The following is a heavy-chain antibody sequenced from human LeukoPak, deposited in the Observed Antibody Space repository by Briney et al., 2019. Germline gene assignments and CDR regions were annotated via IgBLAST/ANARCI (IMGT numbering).Heavy chain of an antibody. D-gene: IGHD2-21*02. CDR2: IFNGGRT. Sequence: SETLSLTCTVSGGSISSYYWSWIRQPPGKGLEWIGYIFNGGRTNYNPSLRSRVTMSLDTSKNQFSLKLTSLTPADTALSYCTGRQHIVAVTATRGXFDMWGQGTMVTVSS. CDR1: GGSISSYY. J-gene: IGHJ3*02. V-gene: IGHV4-59*01. CDR3: TGRQHIVAVTATRGXFDM.